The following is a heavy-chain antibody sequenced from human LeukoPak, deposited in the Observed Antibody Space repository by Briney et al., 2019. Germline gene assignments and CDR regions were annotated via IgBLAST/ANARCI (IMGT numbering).Heavy chain of an antibody. Sequence: SETLSLTCAVYGGSFSGYYWSWIRQPPGKGLEWIGEINHSGSTNYNPSLKSRVTISVDTSKNQFSLKLSSVTAADTAVYYCAREPTVTTFSRLGPKNWFDPWGQGTLVTVSS. CDR2: INHSGST. D-gene: IGHD4-11*01. CDR1: GGSFSGYY. J-gene: IGHJ5*02. V-gene: IGHV4-34*01. CDR3: AREPTVTTFSRLGPKNWFDP.